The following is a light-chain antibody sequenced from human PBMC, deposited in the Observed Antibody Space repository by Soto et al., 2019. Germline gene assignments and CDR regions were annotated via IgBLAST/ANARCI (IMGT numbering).Light chain of an antibody. J-gene: IGLJ1*01. CDR2: HVS. CDR3: CTDAGTYKV. CDR1: SSDIGAYNY. Sequence: QSALTQPRSVSGSPGQSATISCTGTSSDIGAYNYVSWYQQHPDKAPKLMIYHVSKRPSGVPDRFSGSKSGNAASLTISGLQAEDEADYYCCTDAGTYKVFGTGTKLTVL. V-gene: IGLV2-11*01.